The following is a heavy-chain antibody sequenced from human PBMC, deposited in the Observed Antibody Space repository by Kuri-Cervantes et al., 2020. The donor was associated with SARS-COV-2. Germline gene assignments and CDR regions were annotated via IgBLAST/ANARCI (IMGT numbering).Heavy chain of an antibody. CDR1: GGSISGHY. V-gene: IGHV4-4*07. Sequence: SETLSLTCTVSGGSISGHYWSWIRQPPGKGLEWIGRIYTSGSTNYNPSLKSRVTMSVDTSKNQFSLKLSSVTAADTAVYYCARDLGWGNPDYWGQGTPVTVSS. D-gene: IGHD4-23*01. CDR2: IYTSGST. J-gene: IGHJ4*02. CDR3: ARDLGWGNPDY.